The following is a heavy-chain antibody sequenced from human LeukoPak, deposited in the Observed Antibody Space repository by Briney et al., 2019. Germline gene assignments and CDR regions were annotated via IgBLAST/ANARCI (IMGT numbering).Heavy chain of an antibody. D-gene: IGHD5-24*01. CDR2: MNPNSGNT. V-gene: IGHV1-8*01. J-gene: IGHJ4*02. CDR1: GYTFTSND. CDR3: AKDRDGADRIIL. Sequence: ASVKVSCKASGYTFTSNDINWVRQATGQGLEWMGWMNPNSGNTGYAQKFQDRVTMTRNISISTAYMELSSLRSEDTAVYYCAKDRDGADRIILWGQGTLVTVSS.